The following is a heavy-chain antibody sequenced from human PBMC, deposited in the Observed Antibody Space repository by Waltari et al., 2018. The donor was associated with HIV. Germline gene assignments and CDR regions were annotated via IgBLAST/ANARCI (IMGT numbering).Heavy chain of an antibody. CDR3: ARGVKYYDCGGGFWESEP. D-gene: IGHD3-3*01. J-gene: IGHJ1*01. CDR1: GFIVSDNY. CDR2: IYADGTT. Sequence: QVVESGGHLVQPGWSLRLSCAPSGFIVSDNYMTWVRQAPGRGLEWIPVIYADGTTPYAYSAKDRFVNSRDNSKNTVFLQMNNLRPEDTAVYFCARGVKYYDCGGGFWESEPWGQGTQVTVSS. V-gene: IGHV3-66*02.